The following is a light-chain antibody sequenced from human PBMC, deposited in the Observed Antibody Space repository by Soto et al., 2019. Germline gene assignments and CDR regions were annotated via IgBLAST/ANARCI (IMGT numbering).Light chain of an antibody. Sequence: QSALTQPASVSGSPGQWIAISCTGTSGDIGTYNLVSWYQQHPGKAPKLMISEVNKRPSGVSDRFSGSKSGDTASLTISGLRTEDEADYYCCSFAGSGTGVFGTGTKLTVL. CDR3: CSFAGSGTGV. CDR2: EVN. CDR1: SGDIGTYNL. V-gene: IGLV2-23*02. J-gene: IGLJ1*01.